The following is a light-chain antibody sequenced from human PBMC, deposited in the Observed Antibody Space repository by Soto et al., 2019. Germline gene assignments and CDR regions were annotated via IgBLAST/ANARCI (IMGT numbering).Light chain of an antibody. J-gene: IGKJ1*01. CDR3: QHFGSSLRT. Sequence: DIQRTQSPSSLSAPVGDRVTIMCRASQSISSYLNWYQQKPGKAPDLLIYAAPSLQTGVPSRFSGSGSGTDFNLTINRLEPEDFAVYYCQHFGSSLRTFGQGTKVDI. CDR2: AAP. V-gene: IGKV1-39*01. CDR1: QSISSY.